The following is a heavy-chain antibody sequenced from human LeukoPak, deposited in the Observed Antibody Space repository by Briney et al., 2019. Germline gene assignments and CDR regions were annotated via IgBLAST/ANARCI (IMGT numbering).Heavy chain of an antibody. CDR2: IYTSGST. Sequence: PSETLSLTCTVSGGSISSGNYYWNWIRQPAGTGLEWIGLIYTSGSTYYNPSLKSRLTISLDTSKNQFSLKLGSVTAADTAVYYCARDNGDYGTYYWGQGTLVTVSS. J-gene: IGHJ4*02. V-gene: IGHV4-61*02. CDR1: GGSISSGNYY. D-gene: IGHD4-17*01. CDR3: ARDNGDYGTYY.